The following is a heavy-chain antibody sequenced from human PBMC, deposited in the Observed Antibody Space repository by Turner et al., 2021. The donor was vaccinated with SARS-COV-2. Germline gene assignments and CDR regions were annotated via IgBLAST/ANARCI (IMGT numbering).Heavy chain of an antibody. CDR2: IHYIGTT. V-gene: IGHV4-39*01. J-gene: IGHJ4*02. Sequence: QLQLQESGPGLVKPSETLFLTCTVSGGSVSSSDHYWDWIGQPPGKGLDWIGSIHYIGTTYYNPSLKSRVTISVDTSKNQFSLKLTSVTAADTAVYFCARRGRASRFSFDYWGQGRLLTVSS. CDR3: ARRGRASRFSFDY. D-gene: IGHD1-26*01. CDR1: GGSVSSSDHY.